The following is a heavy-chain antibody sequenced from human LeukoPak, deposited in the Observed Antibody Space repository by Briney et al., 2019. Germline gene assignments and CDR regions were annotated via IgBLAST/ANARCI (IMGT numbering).Heavy chain of an antibody. J-gene: IGHJ6*02. V-gene: IGHV3-30*18. CDR1: GFTFSSYG. Sequence: PGGSLRLSCAASGFTFSSYGMHWVRQAPGKGLEWVAVISYEGRNKYYADSGKGRFTISRDNSKNTMYLQMNSLRAEDTAVYYCAKAYYSNYEDYYYYYGMDVWGQGTTVTVSS. CDR2: ISYEGRNK. CDR3: AKAYYSNYEDYYYYYGMDV. D-gene: IGHD4-11*01.